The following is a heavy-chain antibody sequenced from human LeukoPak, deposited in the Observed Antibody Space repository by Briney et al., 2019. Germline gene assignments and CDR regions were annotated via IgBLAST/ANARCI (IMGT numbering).Heavy chain of an antibody. V-gene: IGHV4-34*01. CDR1: GGSFSGYY. CDR2: INHSGST. D-gene: IGHD3-3*01. Sequence: PSETLSLTCAVYGGSFSGYYWSWIRQPPGEGLEWIGEINHSGSTNYNPSLKSRVTISVDTSKNQFSLKLSSVTAADTAVYYCARVCRRRDFRSGYQKEYFDYWGQGTLVTVSS. J-gene: IGHJ4*02. CDR3: ARVCRRRDFRSGYQKEYFDY.